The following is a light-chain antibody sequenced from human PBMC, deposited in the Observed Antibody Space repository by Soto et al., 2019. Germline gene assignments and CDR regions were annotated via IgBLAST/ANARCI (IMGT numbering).Light chain of an antibody. CDR1: QSISSW. Sequence: DIQMTQSPSTLSASVGDRVTITCRASQSISSWLAWYQQKPGEAPKLLIYKASSLDSGVPSRFSGGGSGTEFTLTISSLQPDDFAAYYCQQYSVYSWTFGQGTKVDIK. CDR2: KAS. V-gene: IGKV1-5*03. J-gene: IGKJ1*01. CDR3: QQYSVYSWT.